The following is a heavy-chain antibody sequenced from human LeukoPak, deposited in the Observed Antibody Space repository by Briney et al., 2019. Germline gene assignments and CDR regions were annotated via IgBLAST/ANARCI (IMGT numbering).Heavy chain of an antibody. D-gene: IGHD3-10*02. Sequence: ASVKVSCKASGYTFTSYGISWVRQAPGQGLEWMGWINPNSGGTNYAQKFQGRVTMTRDTSISTAYMELSRLRSDDTAVYYCARDRFMLGAFDPWGQGTLVTVSS. J-gene: IGHJ5*02. CDR2: INPNSGGT. CDR3: ARDRFMLGAFDP. V-gene: IGHV1-2*02. CDR1: GYTFTSYG.